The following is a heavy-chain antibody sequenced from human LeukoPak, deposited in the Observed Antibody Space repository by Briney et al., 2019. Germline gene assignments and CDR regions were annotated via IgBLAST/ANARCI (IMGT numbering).Heavy chain of an antibody. CDR1: GFTFSSYA. CDR3: VKDGSYQLLVSDY. J-gene: IGHJ4*02. CDR2: ISSNGGST. D-gene: IGHD2-2*01. Sequence: GGSLRLSCAASGFTFSSYAMSWVRQAPGKGLEYVSAISSNGGSTYYADSVKGRFTISRDNSKNTLYLQMSSLRAEDTAVYYCVKDGSYQLLVSDYWGQGTLVTVSS. V-gene: IGHV3-64D*06.